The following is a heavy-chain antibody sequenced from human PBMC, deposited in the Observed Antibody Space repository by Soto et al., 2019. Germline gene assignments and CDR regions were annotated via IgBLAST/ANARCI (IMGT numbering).Heavy chain of an antibody. D-gene: IGHD2-2*01. V-gene: IGHV3-21*01. J-gene: IGHJ4*02. CDR2: VSKSGYT. CDR3: AREDSIIIPAVSDF. Sequence: KPGGSLRLSCVVSGFTFNNYGINWVRQAPGKGLQWVSSVSKSGYTYYSDSVKGRFTISRDNAKNSVSLQMNNLRAEDTAVYYCAREDSIIIPAVSDFWGQGTLVTVSS. CDR1: GFTFNNYG.